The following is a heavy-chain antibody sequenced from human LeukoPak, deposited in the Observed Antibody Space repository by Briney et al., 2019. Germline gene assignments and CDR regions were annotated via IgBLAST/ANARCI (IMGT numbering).Heavy chain of an antibody. CDR2: ISWNSGSI. Sequence: GGSLRLSCAASGFTFDDYAMHWVRQAPGKGLEWVSGISWNSGSIGYADSVKGRFTISRDNAKNSLYLQMNSLRAEDMALYYCAKGGVGSYYYYYMDVWGKGATVTVSS. CDR1: GFTFDDYA. V-gene: IGHV3-9*03. D-gene: IGHD1-26*01. CDR3: AKGGVGSYYYYYMDV. J-gene: IGHJ6*03.